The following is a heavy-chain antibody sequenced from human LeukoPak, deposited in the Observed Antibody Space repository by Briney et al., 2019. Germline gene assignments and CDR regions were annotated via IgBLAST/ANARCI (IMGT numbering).Heavy chain of an antibody. CDR1: GEPFNGYY. D-gene: IGHD3-10*01. CDR3: ATHSGTPGGGDTFDI. V-gene: IGHV3-48*01. J-gene: IGHJ3*02. Sequence: ETLSLTCAVYGEPFNGYYWNWVRQAPGKGLEWVSHISSSSSTIYYADSVKGRFTISRDNAKNSLYLQMNSLRAEDTAVYYCATHSGTPGGGDTFDIWGQGAMVTVSS. CDR2: ISSSSSTI.